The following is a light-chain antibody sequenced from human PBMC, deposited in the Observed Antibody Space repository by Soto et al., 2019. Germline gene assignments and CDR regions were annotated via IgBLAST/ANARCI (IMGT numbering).Light chain of an antibody. V-gene: IGKV3-15*01. CDR3: QQYNNWPRT. CDR1: QSVSSN. Sequence: EIVMTQPPATLSVSPGERATLSCRASQSVSSNLAWYQQKPGQAPRLLIYGTSSRATGIPVRFSGGGSGTEFSLTISSLQSEDFAVYYCQQYNNWPRTFGQGTKVDIK. J-gene: IGKJ1*01. CDR2: GTS.